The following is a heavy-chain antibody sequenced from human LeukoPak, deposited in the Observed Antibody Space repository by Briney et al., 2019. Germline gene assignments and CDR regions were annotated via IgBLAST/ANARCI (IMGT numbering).Heavy chain of an antibody. CDR1: GYTFTSDY. V-gene: IGHV1-46*01. CDR2: INPSGGST. CDR3: VRSLVYDSSGYYFGY. J-gene: IGHJ4*02. D-gene: IGHD3-22*01. Sequence: ASVKVSCKASGYTFTSDYMHWVRQAPGQGLEWMGIINPSGGSTSYAQKFQGRVTMTRDMSTSTVYMELSSLRSEDTAVYYCVRSLVYDSSGYYFGYWGQGTLVTVSS.